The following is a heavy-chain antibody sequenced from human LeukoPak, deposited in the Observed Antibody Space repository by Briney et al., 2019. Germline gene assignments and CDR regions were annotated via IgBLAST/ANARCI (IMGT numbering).Heavy chain of an antibody. CDR2: ITADGVGT. D-gene: IGHD3-22*01. CDR3: VYLDSSGYYYGRLRY. Sequence: GGSLRLSCAASGFTFGGHALSWVHQTPGKGLESVSSITADGVGTHYADSVKGRFTISRDNSKNTLYLQMNSLRADDTAVYFCVYLDSSGYYYGRLRYWGQGTPVTVSS. V-gene: IGHV3-23*01. J-gene: IGHJ4*02. CDR1: GFTFGGHA.